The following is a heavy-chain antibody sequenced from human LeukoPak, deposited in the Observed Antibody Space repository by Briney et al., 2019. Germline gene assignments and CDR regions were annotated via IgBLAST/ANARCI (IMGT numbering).Heavy chain of an antibody. J-gene: IGHJ6*03. V-gene: IGHV3-30*02. CDR3: AKDPGDSVRGYYMDV. CDR1: GFTFSDCG. CDR2: IYNDGRKQ. Sequence: GGSLRLSCAAYGFTFSDCGMHWARQAPGKGLEWVSFIYNDGRKQYYADSLKGRFTISRDNSKNMLYLHVNSVTADDTAVYYCAKDPGDSVRGYYMDVWGKGTTVIVSS. D-gene: IGHD1-26*01.